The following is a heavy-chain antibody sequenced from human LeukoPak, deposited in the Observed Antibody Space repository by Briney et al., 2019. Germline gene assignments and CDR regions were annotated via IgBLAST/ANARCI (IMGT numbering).Heavy chain of an antibody. V-gene: IGHV3-9*01. CDR2: IDWNSGRI. CDR1: GFTFDGYA. D-gene: IGHD2/OR15-2a*01. CDR3: TKDLSPGGLDV. Sequence: GRSLRLSCAASGFTFDGYAMHWVRQAPGKGLEWVSGIDWNSGRIGYADSVKGRFTFSRDNVGNSPNLQMNSLRAEDTALYYCTKDLSPGGLDVWGQGTTVTVSS. J-gene: IGHJ6*02.